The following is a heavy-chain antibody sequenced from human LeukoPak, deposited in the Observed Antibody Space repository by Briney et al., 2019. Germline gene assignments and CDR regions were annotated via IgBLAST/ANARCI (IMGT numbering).Heavy chain of an antibody. Sequence: VASVKVSCKASGYTFTGYYMHWVRQAPGQGLEWMGWINPNSGGTNYAQKFQGRVTITTDESTSTAYMELSSLRSEDTAVYYCARECMCGGGGAGLNDAFDIWGQGTMVTVSS. D-gene: IGHD2-21*01. J-gene: IGHJ3*02. CDR2: INPNSGGT. CDR1: GYTFTGYY. V-gene: IGHV1-2*02. CDR3: ARECMCGGGGAGLNDAFDI.